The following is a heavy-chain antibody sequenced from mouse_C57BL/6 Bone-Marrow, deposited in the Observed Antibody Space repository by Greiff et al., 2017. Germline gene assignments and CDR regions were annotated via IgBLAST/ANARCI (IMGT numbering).Heavy chain of an antibody. CDR2: IYPGNSDT. Sequence: VQLQQSGTVLARPGASVKMSCKTSGYTFTSYWMHWLKQRPGQGLEWIGAIYPGNSDTSYNQKFKGKAKLTAVTSASTAYMELSSLTNEDSAVYYCTRTSFITTVVAPFAYWGQGTLVTVSA. CDR1: GYTFTSYW. CDR3: TRTSFITTVVAPFAY. J-gene: IGHJ3*01. V-gene: IGHV1-5*01. D-gene: IGHD1-1*01.